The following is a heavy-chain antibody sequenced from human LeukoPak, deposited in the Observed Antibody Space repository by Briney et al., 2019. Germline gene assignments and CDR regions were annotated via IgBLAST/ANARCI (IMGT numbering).Heavy chain of an antibody. CDR1: GYTFTGYY. CDR3: ARGDNWNDGVGDFDY. V-gene: IGHV1-2*02. J-gene: IGHJ4*02. D-gene: IGHD1-20*01. CDR2: INPNSGGT. Sequence: GASVKVSCKASGYTFTGYYMHWVRQAPGQGLEWMGWINPNSGGTNYAQKFQGRVTMTRDTSISTAYMELSRLRSDDTAVYYCARGDNWNDGVGDFDYWGQGTLVTLSS.